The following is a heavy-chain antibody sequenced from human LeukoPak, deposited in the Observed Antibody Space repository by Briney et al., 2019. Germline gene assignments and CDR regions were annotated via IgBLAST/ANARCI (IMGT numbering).Heavy chain of an antibody. V-gene: IGHV4-59*01. CDR2: IYYSGST. CDR1: GGSISSYY. Sequence: SETLSLTCTVSGGSISSYYWSWIRQLPGKGLEWIGYIYYSGSTNYNPSLKSRVTISVDTSKNQFSLKLSSVTAADTAVYYCARGSRYNWNYAIGYWGQGTLVTVSS. J-gene: IGHJ4*02. CDR3: ARGSRYNWNYAIGY. D-gene: IGHD1-7*01.